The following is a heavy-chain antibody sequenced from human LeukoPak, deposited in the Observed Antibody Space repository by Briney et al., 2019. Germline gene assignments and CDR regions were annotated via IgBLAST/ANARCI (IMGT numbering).Heavy chain of an antibody. CDR2: IYYKWNT. CDR3: ARNGNWNYVDY. V-gene: IGHV4-59*08. J-gene: IGHJ4*02. Sequence: SETLSLTCTVSGGSISSYYWSWIRQPPGKGLEWNGYIYYKWNTNYIPSLKSRVTISVDTSKNQFSLRLSSVTAADTAVYYCARNGNWNYVDYWGQGTLVTVSS. CDR1: GGSISSYY. D-gene: IGHD1-1*01.